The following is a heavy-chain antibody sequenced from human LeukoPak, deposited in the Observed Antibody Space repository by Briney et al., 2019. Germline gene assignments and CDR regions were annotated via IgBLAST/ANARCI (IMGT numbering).Heavy chain of an antibody. CDR2: IYYSGTT. Sequence: PSETLSLTCTVSGGSISSSSYYWGWIRQPPGTGLECIGGIYYSGTTYYNPSLKSRVTIAVDTSKNQFSPKLSSVTAADTALYYCVTTVTGTIDYWGQGTLVTVSS. CDR1: GGSISSSSYY. V-gene: IGHV4-39*01. J-gene: IGHJ4*02. CDR3: VTTVTGTIDY. D-gene: IGHD6-19*01.